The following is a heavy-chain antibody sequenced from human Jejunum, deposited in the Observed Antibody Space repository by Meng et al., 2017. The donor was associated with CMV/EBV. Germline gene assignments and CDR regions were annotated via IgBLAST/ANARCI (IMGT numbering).Heavy chain of an antibody. V-gene: IGHV3-30-3*01. Sequence: QMQLVESXXXXXQXXRXXRLSCTASGFPFSIYAMHWVRQAPGKGLEWVAVVSYDGYNKYYGDSVRGRFIISRDNSKNTLSLQMNTLRGEDSAVYYCARGITHFGELGEHDWGQGTLVTVSS. CDR1: GFPFSIYA. J-gene: IGHJ4*02. D-gene: IGHD4-17*01. CDR3: ARGITHFGELGEHD. CDR2: VSYDGYNK.